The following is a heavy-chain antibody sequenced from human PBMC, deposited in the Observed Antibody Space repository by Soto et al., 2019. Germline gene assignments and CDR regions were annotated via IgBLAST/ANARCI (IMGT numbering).Heavy chain of an antibody. D-gene: IGHD3-10*01. Sequence: SETLSLTCTVSGGSISSYYWSWIRQPPGKGLEWIGYIYYSGSTNYNPSLKSRVTISVDTSKNQFSLKLSSVTAADTAVYYCARSFRITMVRGVIFDYWGQGTLVTVSS. V-gene: IGHV4-59*01. CDR3: ARSFRITMVRGVIFDY. J-gene: IGHJ4*02. CDR2: IYYSGST. CDR1: GGSISSYY.